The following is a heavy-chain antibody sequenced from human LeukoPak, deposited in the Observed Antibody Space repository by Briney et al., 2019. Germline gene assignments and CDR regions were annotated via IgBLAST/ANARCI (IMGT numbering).Heavy chain of an antibody. Sequence: SETLSLTCTVSGGSISTYYWTWIRQSPGKGLEGIGHIYYSGSTTYNPSLKSRVTISVDTSKNQFSLRLSSVTAADTAIYYCARDRDSSGYYYHFDYWGQGILVTVSS. CDR3: ARDRDSSGYYYHFDY. CDR1: GGSISTYY. V-gene: IGHV4-59*01. J-gene: IGHJ4*02. CDR2: IYYSGST. D-gene: IGHD3-22*01.